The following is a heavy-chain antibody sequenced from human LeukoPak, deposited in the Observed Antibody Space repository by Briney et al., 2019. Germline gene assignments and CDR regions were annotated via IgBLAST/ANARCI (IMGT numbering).Heavy chain of an antibody. CDR1: GGSISSGGYY. V-gene: IGHV4-31*03. D-gene: IGHD3-10*01. J-gene: IGHJ4*02. CDR3: ARVHGELGYFDY. CDR2: IYYSGST. Sequence: SETLSLTCTVSGGSISSGGYYWSWIRQHPGKGLEWIGYIYYSGSTYYNPSLKSRVTISVDTSKNQFSLQLNSVTPEDTAVYYCARVHGELGYFDYWGQGTLVTVSS.